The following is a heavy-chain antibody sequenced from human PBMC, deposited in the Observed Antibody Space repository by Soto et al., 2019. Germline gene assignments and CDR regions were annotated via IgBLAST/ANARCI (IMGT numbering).Heavy chain of an antibody. CDR1: GYRFNDYA. J-gene: IGHJ5*02. CDR2: ISAYSGQT. D-gene: IGHD3-9*01. Sequence: IQLVQSGPEVKKPGASVKVSCKASGYRFNDYAISWVRQAPGQGLEWMGWISAYSGQTNLAEKFKGRVTTTAEASTTTGYIELRSFRSQDTAIYFCVRVPRDYFGLGTSPPPWGQGTLVTVSS. V-gene: IGHV1-18*01. CDR3: VRVPRDYFGLGTSPPP.